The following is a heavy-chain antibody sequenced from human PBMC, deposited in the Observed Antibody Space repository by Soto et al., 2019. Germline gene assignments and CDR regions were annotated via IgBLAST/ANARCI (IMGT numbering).Heavy chain of an antibody. CDR1: GFTFSSYC. J-gene: IGHJ4*02. CDR3: ARDSRGSYGEYYFDY. CDR2: ISSSSSTI. Sequence: EVQLVESGGGLVQPGGSLRLSCAASGFTFSSYCMNWVRQAPGKGLEWVSYISSSSSTIYYADSVKGRFTISRDNAKNSLYLQMNSLRDEDTAVYYCARDSRGSYGEYYFDYWGQGTLVTVSS. V-gene: IGHV3-48*02. D-gene: IGHD1-26*01.